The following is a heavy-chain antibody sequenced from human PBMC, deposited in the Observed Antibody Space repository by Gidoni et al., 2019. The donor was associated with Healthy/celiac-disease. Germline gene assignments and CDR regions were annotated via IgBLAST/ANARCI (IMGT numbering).Heavy chain of an antibody. J-gene: IGHJ4*02. CDR2: IYPGDADT. CDR1: GYSFTSYW. V-gene: IGHV5-51*01. Sequence: EVQLVQSGAEVKKPGESLTISWTGSGYSFTSYWIGWVRQLPGKGLEWMGVIYPGDADTRYSPSFQGQVTISADKSISTAYLQWSSLKASDTAMYYCARHYDILTAVDYWGQGTLVTVSS. D-gene: IGHD3-9*01. CDR3: ARHYDILTAVDY.